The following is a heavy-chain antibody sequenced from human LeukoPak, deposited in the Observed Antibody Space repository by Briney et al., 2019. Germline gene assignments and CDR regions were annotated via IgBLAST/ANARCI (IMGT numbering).Heavy chain of an antibody. J-gene: IGHJ4*02. V-gene: IGHV5-51*01. CDR1: GYNFPNYW. CDR2: MFPGDSDT. Sequence: GGSLQISCKVSGYNFPNYWVGGVRQAPGKGLEGMGIMFPGDSDTKYSPSFQGQVTISADISISTAYLQWSSLKASDSAMYYCVGPGSGGPDHWGQGTLVTVSS. CDR3: VGPGSGGPDH. D-gene: IGHD3-3*01.